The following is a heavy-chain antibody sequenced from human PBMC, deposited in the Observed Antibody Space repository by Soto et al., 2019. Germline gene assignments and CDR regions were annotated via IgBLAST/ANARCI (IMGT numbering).Heavy chain of an antibody. V-gene: IGHV4-31*03. CDR1: GGSISSGGYY. Sequence: SETLSLTCTVSGGSISSGGYYWSWIRQHPGKGLEWIGYIYYSGSNYYNPSLKSRVTISVDTSKNQFSLKLSSVTAADTAVYYCARDSWNYYDSSGYSRAHYYYYGMDVWGQGTTVTVSS. J-gene: IGHJ6*02. D-gene: IGHD3-22*01. CDR2: IYYSGSN. CDR3: ARDSWNYYDSSGYSRAHYYYYGMDV.